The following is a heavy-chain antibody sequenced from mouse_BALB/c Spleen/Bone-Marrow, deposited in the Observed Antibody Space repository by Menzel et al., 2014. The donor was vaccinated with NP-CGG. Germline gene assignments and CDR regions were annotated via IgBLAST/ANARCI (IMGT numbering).Heavy chain of an antibody. J-gene: IGHJ1*01. D-gene: IGHD2-1*01. CDR1: GYSITSGYS. CDR2: IHHSGST. Sequence: EVKLVESGPDLVKPSQSLSLTCTVTGYSITSGYSCHWIRQFPGNKLEWMGYIHHSGSTNYNPSLRSRISITRDTSKNQFFLHLNSVTTEDTATYYCTSYGNYWYFDVWGAGTTVTVSS. V-gene: IGHV3-1*02. CDR3: TSYGNYWYFDV.